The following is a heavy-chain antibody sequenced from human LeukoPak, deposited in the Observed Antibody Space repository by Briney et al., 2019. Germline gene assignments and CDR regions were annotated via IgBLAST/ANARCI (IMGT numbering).Heavy chain of an antibody. CDR2: IASDGDT. V-gene: IGHV3-9*01. Sequence: PGGSLRLSCAASGFTLRHFAMNWVRQAPGKGLEWVSSIASDGDTFYADAVKGRFTISRDNAKNSLYLQMNSLRAEDTALYYCAKDKGSGYCSSTSCRNYWYFDLWGRGTLVTVSS. J-gene: IGHJ2*01. CDR3: AKDKGSGYCSSTSCRNYWYFDL. CDR1: GFTLRHFA. D-gene: IGHD2-2*01.